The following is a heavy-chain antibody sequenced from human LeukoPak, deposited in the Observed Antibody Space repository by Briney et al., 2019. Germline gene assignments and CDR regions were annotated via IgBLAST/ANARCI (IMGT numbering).Heavy chain of an antibody. J-gene: IGHJ4*02. CDR1: GFTFSSYG. D-gene: IGHD3-16*02. Sequence: GGSLRLSCTASGFTFSSYGMSWVRQAPGKGLEWVSAISGSGGSTYYADSVKGRFTISRDNSKNTLYLQMNSLRAEDTAVYYCAKDLSSRDYVWGSYRPDFDYWGQGTLVTVSS. CDR3: AKDLSSRDYVWGSYRPDFDY. V-gene: IGHV3-23*01. CDR2: ISGSGGST.